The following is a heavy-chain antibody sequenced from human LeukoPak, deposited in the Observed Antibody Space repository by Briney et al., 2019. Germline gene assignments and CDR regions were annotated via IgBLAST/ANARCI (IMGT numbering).Heavy chain of an antibody. CDR1: GYTFTGYY. CDR2: INPNSGGT. J-gene: IGHJ4*02. Sequence: ASVKLSCKASGYTFTGYYMHWVRQAPGQGLEWMGWINPNSGGTNYAQKFQGRVTMTRDTSISTAYMELSRLRSDDTAVYYCARGTLYGDTGFDYWGQGTLVTVSS. V-gene: IGHV1-2*02. CDR3: ARGTLYGDTGFDY. D-gene: IGHD4-17*01.